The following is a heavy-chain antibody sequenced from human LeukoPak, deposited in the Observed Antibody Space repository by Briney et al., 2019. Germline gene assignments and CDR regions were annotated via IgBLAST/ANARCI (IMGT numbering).Heavy chain of an antibody. CDR3: ARDAIVRDYSNSDY. D-gene: IGHD4-11*01. V-gene: IGHV1-2*02. J-gene: IGHJ4*02. Sequence: ASVKVSCEASGYTFTSYYLHWVRQAPGQGLEWMGWINPNSGGTNYAQKFQGRVTMTRDTSISTAYMELSRLTSDDTAVYYCARDAIVRDYSNSDYWGQGTLVTVSS. CDR2: INPNSGGT. CDR1: GYTFTSYY.